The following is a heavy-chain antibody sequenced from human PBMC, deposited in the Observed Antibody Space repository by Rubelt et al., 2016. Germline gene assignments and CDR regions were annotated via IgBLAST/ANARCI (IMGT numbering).Heavy chain of an antibody. CDR3: AREGDYYYGMDV. J-gene: IGHJ6*02. CDR1: GYTFTSYA. V-gene: IGHV1-3*01. CDR2: INAGNGNT. Sequence: QVQLVQSGAEVKKPGASVKVSCKASGYTFTSYAMHWVRQAPGQRLEWMGWINAGNGNTKYSQKFQGRVTITSDISASTADMERSRLRSDDTAVYDCAREGDYYYGMDVWGQGTTVTVSS. D-gene: IGHD3-16*01.